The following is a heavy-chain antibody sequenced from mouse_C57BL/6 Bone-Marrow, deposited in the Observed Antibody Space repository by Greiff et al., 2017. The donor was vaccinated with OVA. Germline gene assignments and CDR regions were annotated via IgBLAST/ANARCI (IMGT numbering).Heavy chain of an antibody. Sequence: QVQLQQPGAELVMPGASVKLSCKASGYTFTSYWMHWVKQRPGQGLEWIGEIDPSDSYTNYNQKFKGKSTLTVDKSSSTAYMQLSSLTSEDPAVYYCATYDYDGRTAYAMDYWGQGTSVTVSS. D-gene: IGHD2-4*01. V-gene: IGHV1-69*01. CDR3: ATYDYDGRTAYAMDY. CDR1: GYTFTSYW. CDR2: IDPSDSYT. J-gene: IGHJ4*01.